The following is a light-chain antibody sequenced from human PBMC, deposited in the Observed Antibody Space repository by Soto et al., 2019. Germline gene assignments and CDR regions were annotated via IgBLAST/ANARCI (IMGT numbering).Light chain of an antibody. CDR3: SSYAGSSARVV. V-gene: IGLV2-23*01. CDR2: EGT. Sequence: QSALTQPPSVSGSPGQSITISCTRSSTNFENYNLVSWYQHCPDKAPKLIIYEGTKRPSEISDRFSGSESDTTASLIISGLQPEDEADYYCSSYAGSSARVVFGGGTKVTVL. CDR1: STNFENYNL. J-gene: IGLJ2*01.